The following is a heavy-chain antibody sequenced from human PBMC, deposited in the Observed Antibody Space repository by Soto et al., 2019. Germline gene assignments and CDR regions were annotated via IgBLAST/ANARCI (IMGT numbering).Heavy chain of an antibody. CDR3: ARVGDYYYGSGSYYRPFGYYYYYMDV. CDR1: GFTFSSYW. D-gene: IGHD3-10*01. V-gene: IGHV3-7*01. Sequence: HPGGSLRLSCAASGFTFSSYWMSWVRQAPGKGLEWVANIKQDGSEKYYVDSVKGRFTISRDNAKNSLYLQMNSLRAEDTAVYYCARVGDYYYGSGSYYRPFGYYYYYMDVWGKGTTVTVSS. J-gene: IGHJ6*03. CDR2: IKQDGSEK.